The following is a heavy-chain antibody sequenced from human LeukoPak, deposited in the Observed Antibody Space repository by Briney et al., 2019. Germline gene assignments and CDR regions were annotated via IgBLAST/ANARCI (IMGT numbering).Heavy chain of an antibody. CDR1: GYTFTSYG. J-gene: IGHJ5*02. CDR3: AREVPTSSLEWLLGWFDP. D-gene: IGHD3-3*01. V-gene: IGHV1-18*01. CDR2: ISAYNGNT. Sequence: GASVKVSCKASGYTFTSYGISWVRQAPGQGLEWMGWISAYNGNTNYAQKLQGRVTITADKSTSTAYMELSSLRSEDTAVYYCAREVPTSSLEWLLGWFDPWGQGTLVTVSS.